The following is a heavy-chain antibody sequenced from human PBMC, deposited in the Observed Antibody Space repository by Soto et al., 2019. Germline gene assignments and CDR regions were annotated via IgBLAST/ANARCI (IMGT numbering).Heavy chain of an antibody. Sequence: QVQLVQSGAELKKPGASVKVACKASGYKFTTYFIHWVRQAPGQGLEWMGMIHPSGDTGYAQKFRGSVTMTIDTSMTTAYMELRNLTSEDTAVYFSVRGYCTTSPCSGDFQFWGQGTLVTVSS. D-gene: IGHD2-15*01. CDR2: IHPSGDT. V-gene: IGHV1-46*01. J-gene: IGHJ1*01. CDR1: GYKFTTYF. CDR3: VRGYCTTSPCSGDFQF.